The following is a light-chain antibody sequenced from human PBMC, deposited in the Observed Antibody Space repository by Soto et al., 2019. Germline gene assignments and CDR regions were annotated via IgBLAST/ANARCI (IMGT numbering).Light chain of an antibody. J-gene: IGKJ5*01. CDR2: DAS. CDR3: QQYGSSPPIT. CDR1: QSVSTY. V-gene: IGKV3-11*01. Sequence: EIVLTQSPATLSLSPGERATLSCRASQSVSTYLAWYQQKPGQAPRLLIYDASNRATGIPVRFSGSGSGTHFTLTISSLEPEDYAVYYCQQYGSSPPITFGQGTRLEIK.